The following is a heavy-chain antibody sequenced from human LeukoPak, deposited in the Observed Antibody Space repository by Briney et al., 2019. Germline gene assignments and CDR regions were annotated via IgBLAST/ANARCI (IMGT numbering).Heavy chain of an antibody. V-gene: IGHV3-9*03. D-gene: IGHD5-24*01. J-gene: IGHJ3*02. Sequence: GGSLRLSCVASGFTFDDFTMHWVRLAPGKGLEWVSGIDWNGFNKDYADSVKGRFTISRDNAKNSLYLQMNSLSSEDMALYFCAKDKNRWLAPHAFDIWGQGTMVTVSS. CDR1: GFTFDDFT. CDR3: AKDKNRWLAPHAFDI. CDR2: IDWNGFNK.